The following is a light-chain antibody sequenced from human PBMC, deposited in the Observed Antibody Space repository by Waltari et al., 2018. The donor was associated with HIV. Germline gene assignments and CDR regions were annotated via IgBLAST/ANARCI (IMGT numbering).Light chain of an antibody. CDR2: EVN. J-gene: IGLJ6*01. Sequence: QSALTQPPAASGPPGQSVTISCTGTHTDIGPYNYVSWYQQYPDKAPRLLIYEVNKRPSGVPGRFSGSKSGNTASLTVSGLQAEDEADYYCSSYAGSGNLLLFGGGTKVTVL. V-gene: IGLV2-8*01. CDR3: SSYAGSGNLLL. CDR1: HTDIGPYNY.